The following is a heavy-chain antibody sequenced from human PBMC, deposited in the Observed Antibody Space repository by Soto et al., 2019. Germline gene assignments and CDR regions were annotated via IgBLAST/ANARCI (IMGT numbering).Heavy chain of an antibody. CDR1: GVSVTRYT. J-gene: IGHJ4*02. D-gene: IGHD2-21*02. V-gene: IGHV4-4*07. CDR2: VFSSVSA. Sequence: PSETLSLTCIVSGVSVTRYTWSWVRQPANKGLEWIGGVFSSVSATYSPSLKSRVRISMDTPGNRISLKLDSVTAADAGVYYGTRDGMTTGDTWGPGTLVTVSS. CDR3: TRDGMTTGDT.